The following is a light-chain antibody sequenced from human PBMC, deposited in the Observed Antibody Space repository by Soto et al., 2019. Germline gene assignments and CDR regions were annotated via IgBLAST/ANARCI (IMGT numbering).Light chain of an antibody. CDR3: LQDSNYPLT. CDR2: AAS. J-gene: IGKJ4*01. Sequence: AIQMTQSPSSLSASVGDRVTITCRASQGIGNDLGWYQQKPGKAPKLLIYAASNLQSDVPSRFSGSGSGTDFTLTISGLQPEXFATYYCLQDSNYPLTFGGGTKVEIK. CDR1: QGIGND. V-gene: IGKV1-6*01.